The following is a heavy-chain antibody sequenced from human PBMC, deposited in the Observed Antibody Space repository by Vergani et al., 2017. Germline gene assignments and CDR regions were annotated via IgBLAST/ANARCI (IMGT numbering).Heavy chain of an antibody. Sequence: EVQLLESGGGLVQPGGSLRLTCAASEFTFSNYAMNWVRQAPGKGLEWVSGISGSGVSAYYTDSVKGRFTISRDNSKNSLYLQMNSLRAEDTAVYYCAREANLRFLEWLLSDAFDIWGQGTMVTVSS. J-gene: IGHJ3*02. CDR3: AREANLRFLEWLLSDAFDI. CDR2: ISGSGVSA. CDR1: EFTFSNYA. D-gene: IGHD3-3*01. V-gene: IGHV3-23*01.